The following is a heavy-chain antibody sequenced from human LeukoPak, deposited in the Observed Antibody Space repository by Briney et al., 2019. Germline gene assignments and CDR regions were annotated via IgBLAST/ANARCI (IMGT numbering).Heavy chain of an antibody. CDR3: ARDTAGYYDSSGYYYPHWFDP. J-gene: IGHJ5*02. D-gene: IGHD3-22*01. V-gene: IGHV1-69*13. CDR2: IIPIFGTA. Sequence: SVKVSCKASGGTFSSYAISWVRQAPGQGLEWMGGIIPIFGTANYAQKFQGRVTITADESTSTAYMELSSLRSEDTAVYYCARDTAGYYDSSGYYYPHWFDPWGQGTLVTVSS. CDR1: GGTFSSYA.